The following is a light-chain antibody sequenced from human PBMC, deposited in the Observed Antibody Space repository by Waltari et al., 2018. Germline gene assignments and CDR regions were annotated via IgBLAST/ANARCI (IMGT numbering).Light chain of an antibody. CDR1: QSISHW. CDR3: QRYDDYPLT. J-gene: IGKJ4*01. Sequence: DIQMTQSPSTLSASVGDRVTITCRASQSISHWLAWYQQKPGKAPKLLISKASSLEKEVPSRFSGSGSGTEFTLTITNPQPDDFATFYCQRYDDYPLTFGGGTKVEIK. V-gene: IGKV1-5*03. CDR2: KAS.